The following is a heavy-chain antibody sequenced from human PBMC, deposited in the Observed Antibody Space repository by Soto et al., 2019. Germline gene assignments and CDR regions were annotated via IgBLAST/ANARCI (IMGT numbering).Heavy chain of an antibody. Sequence: SETLSLTCAVYGGSFSGYYWSWIRQPPGKGLEWIGEINHSGSTNYNPSLKSRVTISVDTSKNQFSLKLSSVTAADTAVYYCARGQFLKATSYYYGMDVWCQGTTVTVSS. D-gene: IGHD5-12*01. J-gene: IGHJ6*02. V-gene: IGHV4-34*01. CDR3: ARGQFLKATSYYYGMDV. CDR2: INHSGST. CDR1: GGSFSGYY.